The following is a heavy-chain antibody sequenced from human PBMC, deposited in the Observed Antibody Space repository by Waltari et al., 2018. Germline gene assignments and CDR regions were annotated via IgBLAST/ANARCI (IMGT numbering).Heavy chain of an antibody. J-gene: IGHJ4*02. CDR3: ATGGWGFYLDN. Sequence: EVQLVESGGGLVKPGGSLSLSCAASGFTLSSHSMNWVRQAPGKGLEWISSISSTGTYTHYADSVKGRFTISRDNAKNSLYLQMNSLRAEDTGVYWCATGGWGFYLDNWGQGTLVTFSS. V-gene: IGHV3-21*01. D-gene: IGHD7-27*01. CDR1: GFTLSSHS. CDR2: ISSTGTYT.